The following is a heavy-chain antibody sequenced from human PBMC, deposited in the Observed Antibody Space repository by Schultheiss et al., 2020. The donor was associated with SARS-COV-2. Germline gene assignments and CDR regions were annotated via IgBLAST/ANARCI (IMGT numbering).Heavy chain of an antibody. D-gene: IGHD4-11*01. V-gene: IGHV3-48*03. CDR2: ISSSGSTI. J-gene: IGHJ6*02. CDR1: GFTFSSYE. CDR3: AKDRVTTYYYGMDV. Sequence: GESLKISCAASGFTFSSYEMNWVRQAPGKGLEWVSYISSSGSTIYYADSVKGRFTISRDNAKNTLYLQMNSLRAEDTAVYYCAKDRVTTYYYGMDVWGQGTTVTVSS.